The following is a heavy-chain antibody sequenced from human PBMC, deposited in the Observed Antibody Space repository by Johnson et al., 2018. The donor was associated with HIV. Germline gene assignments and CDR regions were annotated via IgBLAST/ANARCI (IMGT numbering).Heavy chain of an antibody. J-gene: IGHJ3*02. CDR1: GFTFSSYA. V-gene: IGHV3-23*04. CDR2: ISGSGGST. Sequence: VQLVESGGGVVQPGRALRLSCAASGFTFSSYAMSWVRQAPGKGLEWVSAISGSGGSTYYADSVKGRFTISRDNAKNSLYLQMDSLRAEDTAVYYCARDYYDLPWGYDAFDIWGQGTMVTVSS. D-gene: IGHD3-22*01. CDR3: ARDYYDLPWGYDAFDI.